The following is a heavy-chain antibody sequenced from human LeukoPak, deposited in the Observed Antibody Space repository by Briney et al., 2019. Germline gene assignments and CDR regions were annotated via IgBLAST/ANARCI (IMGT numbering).Heavy chain of an antibody. CDR3: ARGRDGYNYIY. Sequence: SVKVSCKASGGTFSSYAISWVRPAPGQGLEWMGGIIPIFGTANYAQKFQGRVTITADESTSTAYMELSSPRSEDTAVYYCARGRDGYNYIYWGQGTLVTVSS. CDR1: GGTFSSYA. CDR2: IIPIFGTA. V-gene: IGHV1-69*13. J-gene: IGHJ4*02. D-gene: IGHD5-24*01.